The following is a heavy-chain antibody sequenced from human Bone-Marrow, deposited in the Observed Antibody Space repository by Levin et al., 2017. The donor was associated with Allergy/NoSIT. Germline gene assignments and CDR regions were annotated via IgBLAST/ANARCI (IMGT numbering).Heavy chain of an antibody. CDR1: GFTFSDYY. Sequence: GESLKISCAASGFTFSDYYMNWIRQAPGKGLEWLGYISSGGDTKYHADSVKGRFTISRDNFKNTLYLDMTNVRAEDTAVYYCARGLLWFGESPYDYWGQGRLVAVSS. J-gene: IGHJ4*02. D-gene: IGHD3-10*01. V-gene: IGHV3-11*01. CDR3: ARGLLWFGESPYDY. CDR2: ISSGGDTK.